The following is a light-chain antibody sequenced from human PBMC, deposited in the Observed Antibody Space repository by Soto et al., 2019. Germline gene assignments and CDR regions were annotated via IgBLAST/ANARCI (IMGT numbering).Light chain of an antibody. CDR2: DAS. CDR3: QQRSNWPLN. J-gene: IGKJ4*01. CDR1: QSVSSN. V-gene: IGKV3-11*01. Sequence: EIVMTQSPATLSVSPGERATLSCGASQSVSSNLAWYQQKPGQAPRLLIYDASNRATGIPARFSGSGSGTDFTLTISSLEPEDFAVYYCQQRSNWPLNFGGGTKVDIK.